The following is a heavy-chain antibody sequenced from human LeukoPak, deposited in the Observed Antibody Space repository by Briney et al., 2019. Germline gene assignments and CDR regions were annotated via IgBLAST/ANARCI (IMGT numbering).Heavy chain of an antibody. Sequence: GGSLRLSCAASGFTFDDYAMHWVRQAPGKGLEWGSGTSWNSGSIGYADSVKGRFTISRDNAKNSLYLQMNSLRAEDMALYYCAKIVSTLHYFDYWGQGSLVTVSS. D-gene: IGHD5/OR15-5a*01. CDR1: GFTFDDYA. CDR2: TSWNSGSI. J-gene: IGHJ4*02. CDR3: AKIVSTLHYFDY. V-gene: IGHV3-9*03.